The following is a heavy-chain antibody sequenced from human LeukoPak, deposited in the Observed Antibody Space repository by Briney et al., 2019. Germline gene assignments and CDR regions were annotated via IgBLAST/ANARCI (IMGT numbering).Heavy chain of an antibody. D-gene: IGHD6-25*01. Sequence: ASVTVSFTASGCTFTNYGISWVRQAPGQGLEWMGWISISKGNTIHGQKLLDRVTMTRDTSTGTAYMELRSLRSDDTAVYYCARDKRYALDIWGQGTMVTVSS. CDR1: GCTFTNYG. V-gene: IGHV1-18*01. CDR2: ISISKGNT. J-gene: IGHJ3*02. CDR3: ARDKRYALDI.